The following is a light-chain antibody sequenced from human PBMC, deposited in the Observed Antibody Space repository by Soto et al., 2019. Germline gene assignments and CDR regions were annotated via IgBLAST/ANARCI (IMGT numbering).Light chain of an antibody. CDR1: SSDVGGYNY. CDR2: EVT. CDR3: SSFTSSNTDV. V-gene: IGLV2-14*01. J-gene: IGLJ1*01. Sequence: QSALTQPASVSGSPGQSITIYCTGTSSDVGGYNYVSWYQHHPGKAPKLIIYEVTNRPSGVSYRFSGSKSGDTASLTISGLQAEDEADYYCSSFTSSNTDVFGTGTKVTVL.